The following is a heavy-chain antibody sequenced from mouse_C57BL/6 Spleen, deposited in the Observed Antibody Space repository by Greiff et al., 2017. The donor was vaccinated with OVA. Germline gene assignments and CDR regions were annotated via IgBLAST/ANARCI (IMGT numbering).Heavy chain of an antibody. V-gene: IGHV1-82*01. J-gene: IGHJ2*01. CDR2: IYPGDGDT. CDR3: ARLGTGVYFDY. Sequence: VQLQESGPELVKPGASVKISCKASGYAFSSSWMNWVKQRPGKGLEWIGRIYPGDGDTNYNGKFKGKATLTADKSSSTAYMQLSSLTSEDSAVYFCARLGTGVYFDYWGQGTTLTVSS. D-gene: IGHD4-1*01. CDR1: GYAFSSSW.